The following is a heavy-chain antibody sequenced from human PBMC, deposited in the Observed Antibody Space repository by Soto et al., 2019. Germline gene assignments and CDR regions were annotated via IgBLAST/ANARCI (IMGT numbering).Heavy chain of an antibody. D-gene: IGHD3-10*01. CDR1: GFTFSDSY. J-gene: IGHJ4*02. CDR2: ISGSSSDT. Sequence: QEQLVESGGGLVKPGGSLRLSCAASGFTFSDSYMTWVRQAQGKVLEWISYISGSSSDTNYADSVKGRFTISRDNAKNSLYLQMNSRRAEDTAVYYCARDPGVPEFWGQGTLVTVSS. V-gene: IGHV3-11*05. CDR3: ARDPGVPEF.